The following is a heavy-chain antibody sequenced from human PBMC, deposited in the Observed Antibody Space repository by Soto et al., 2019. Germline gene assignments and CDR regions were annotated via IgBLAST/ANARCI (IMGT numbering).Heavy chain of an antibody. D-gene: IGHD5-12*01. Sequence: GGSLRLSCAAPGFTFSSYAMSWVRQAPGKGLEWVSAISGSGGSTYYADSVKGRFTFSRDNSKNTLYLQMNSLRAEDTAVYYCAKVRRDGYLRGALEIWGQGTMVTVSS. CDR2: ISGSGGST. V-gene: IGHV3-23*01. CDR1: GFTFSSYA. J-gene: IGHJ3*02. CDR3: AKVRRDGYLRGALEI.